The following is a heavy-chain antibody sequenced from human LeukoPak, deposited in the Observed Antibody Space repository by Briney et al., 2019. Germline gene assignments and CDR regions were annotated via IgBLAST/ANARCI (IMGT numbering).Heavy chain of an antibody. CDR2: IYYSGST. Sequence: PSETLSLTCTVSGGSISSYYWSWIRQPPGKGLEWIGYIYYSGSTNYNPSLKSRVTISVDTPKNQFSLKLSSVTAADTAVYYCARHYYGSGTGYYFDYWGQGTLVTVSS. D-gene: IGHD3-10*01. CDR3: ARHYYGSGTGYYFDY. CDR1: GGSISSYY. J-gene: IGHJ4*02. V-gene: IGHV4-59*01.